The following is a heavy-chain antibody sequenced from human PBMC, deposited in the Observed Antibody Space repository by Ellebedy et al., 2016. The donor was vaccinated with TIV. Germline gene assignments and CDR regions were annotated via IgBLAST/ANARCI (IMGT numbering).Heavy chain of an antibody. V-gene: IGHV3-53*01. CDR3: AKEGDYGGPGLFDY. Sequence: GGSLRLSXAASGFTVSSNYMSWVRQAPGKGLEWVSVIYSGGSTYYADFVKGRFTISRDNSKNTLYLQMNSLRAEDTAVYYCAKEGDYGGPGLFDYWGQGTLVTVSS. CDR2: IYSGGST. D-gene: IGHD4-23*01. J-gene: IGHJ4*02. CDR1: GFTVSSNY.